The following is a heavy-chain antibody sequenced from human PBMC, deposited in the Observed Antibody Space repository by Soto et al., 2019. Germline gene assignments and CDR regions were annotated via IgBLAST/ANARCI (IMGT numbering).Heavy chain of an antibody. Sequence: ASVKVSCKACGDTFTTYGIHWLRQAPGQRPEWMGWINAGNGNTKYSQRFQDRVTITTDTSASTAYMDLSSLRSEDTAVYYCARSEPRYCSETICYFNWLDPWGQGTLVTVSS. CDR3: ARSEPRYCSETICYFNWLDP. D-gene: IGHD2-15*01. V-gene: IGHV1-3*01. CDR2: INAGNGNT. J-gene: IGHJ5*02. CDR1: GDTFTTYG.